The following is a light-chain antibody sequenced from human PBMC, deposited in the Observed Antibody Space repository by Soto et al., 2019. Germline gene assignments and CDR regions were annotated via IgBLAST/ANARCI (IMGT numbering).Light chain of an antibody. J-gene: IGLJ1*01. CDR3: NSYTTSNTFV. Sequence: QSALTQLASVSGSPGQAITVSCSGASSDIGAHNFVSWYQQHPGKAPKLIIYEVINRPSGVSDRFSGSKSGNTASLTISGLQSEDEADYYCNSYTTSNTFVFGSGTKVTVL. CDR2: EVI. CDR1: SSDIGAHNF. V-gene: IGLV2-14*03.